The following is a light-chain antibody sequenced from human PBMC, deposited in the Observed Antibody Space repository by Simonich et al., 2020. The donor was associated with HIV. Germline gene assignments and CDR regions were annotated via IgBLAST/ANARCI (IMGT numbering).Light chain of an antibody. CDR3: SSYTSSSTWV. CDR2: FVT. CDR1: SSDVGCYNY. Sequence: QSALTQPASVSGSPGQSITISCTVTSSDVGCYNYVSWYQQHPGKAPKLIIYFVTNRPSGVSNRFSGSKSGNTASLTISGLQAEDEADYYCSSYTSSSTWVFGGGTKLTVL. J-gene: IGLJ3*02. V-gene: IGLV2-14*03.